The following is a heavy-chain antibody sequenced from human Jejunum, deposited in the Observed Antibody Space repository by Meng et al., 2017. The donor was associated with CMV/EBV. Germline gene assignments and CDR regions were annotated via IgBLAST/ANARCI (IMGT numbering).Heavy chain of an antibody. CDR2: ISAYNGNT. V-gene: IGHV1-18*01. CDR1: GYIFMSYG. D-gene: IGHD3-10*01. Sequence: QVQLVHSGPEVKKPGASVTVSCKASGYIFMSYGISWVRQAPGQGLEWVGWISAYNGNTNYVEKLQGRVTMTTDTSTSTAYMELTSLKSDDTAVYYCARVTHSGSPSQSSYWGQGTLVTVSS. J-gene: IGHJ4*02. CDR3: ARVTHSGSPSQSSY.